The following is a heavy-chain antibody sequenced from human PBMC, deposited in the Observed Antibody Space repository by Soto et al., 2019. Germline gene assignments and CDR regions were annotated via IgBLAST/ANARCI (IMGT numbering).Heavy chain of an antibody. CDR1: GLTISGKKY. D-gene: IGHD1-1*01. CDR3: ATWHEREHAYDV. V-gene: IGHV3-53*01. CDR2: LYDVDGS. Sequence: DVQLVESGGGLIQPGASLRLSCAAFGLTISGKKYVAWVRQAPGKGLEWVSGLYDVDGSFYADSVRGRFTTSSDSSKTTVYLQMNDLRPDDTAVYYCATWHEREHAYDVWGQGTTFTVSP. J-gene: IGHJ3*01.